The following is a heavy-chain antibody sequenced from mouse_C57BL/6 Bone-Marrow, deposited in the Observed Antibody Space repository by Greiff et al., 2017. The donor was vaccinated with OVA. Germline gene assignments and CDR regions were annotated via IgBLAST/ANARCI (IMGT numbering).Heavy chain of an antibody. CDR2: IDPEDGET. D-gene: IGHD1-1*01. CDR1: GFNIKDYY. Sequence: LVESGAELVKPGASVKLSCTASGFNIKDYYMHWVKQRTEQGLEWIGRIDPEDGETKYAPKFQGKATITADTSSNTAYLQLSSLTSEDTAVYYCARCYGSSSYYFDYWGQGTTLTVSS. J-gene: IGHJ2*01. CDR3: ARCYGSSSYYFDY. V-gene: IGHV14-2*01.